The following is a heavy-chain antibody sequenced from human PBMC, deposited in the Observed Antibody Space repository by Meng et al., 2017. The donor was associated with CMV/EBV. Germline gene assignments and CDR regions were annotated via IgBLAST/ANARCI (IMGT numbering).Heavy chain of an antibody. CDR1: GGPIRSGGYY. CDR3: ARLRIPARRVQYGLDA. Sequence: SETLSLTCTVSGGPIRSGGYYWAWIRQPPGKGLEWIGSILYRGNTYYKSSLKSRLIILVDTSKNQFSLRLSSVTAADTAVYYCARLRIPARRVQYGLDAWGQGTTVTVSS. CDR2: ILYRGNT. D-gene: IGHD6-6*01. V-gene: IGHV4-39*01. J-gene: IGHJ6*02.